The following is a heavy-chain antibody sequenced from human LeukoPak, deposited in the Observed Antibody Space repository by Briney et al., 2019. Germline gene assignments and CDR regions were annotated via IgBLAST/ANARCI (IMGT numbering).Heavy chain of an antibody. Sequence: GGSLRLSCAASGFTFSTYWMTWVRQAPGKGLEWVANIRQDGNEKYDVDSVKGRFTISRDNDKDSLYLQMNSLRAEDTAVYYCTTGGHRLASEYWGQGTLVTVSS. J-gene: IGHJ4*02. CDR3: TTGGHRLASEY. CDR2: IRQDGNEK. CDR1: GFTFSTYW. V-gene: IGHV3-7*04. D-gene: IGHD3-9*01.